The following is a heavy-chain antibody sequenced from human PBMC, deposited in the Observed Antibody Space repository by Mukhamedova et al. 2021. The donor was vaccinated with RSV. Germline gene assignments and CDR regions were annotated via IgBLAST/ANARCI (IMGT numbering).Heavy chain of an antibody. J-gene: IGHJ3*02. V-gene: IGHV3-64D*06. CDR3: VKDSYDSSGYYWRGDAFDI. Sequence: VRQAPGKGLEYVSAISSNGGSTYYADSVKGRFTISRDNSKNTLYLQMSSLRAEDTAVYYCVKDSYDSSGYYWRGDAFDIWGQGT. D-gene: IGHD3-22*01. CDR2: ISSNGGST.